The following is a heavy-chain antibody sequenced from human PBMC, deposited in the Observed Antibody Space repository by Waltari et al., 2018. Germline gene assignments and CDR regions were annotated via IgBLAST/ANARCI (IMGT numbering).Heavy chain of an antibody. V-gene: IGHV3-48*01. J-gene: IGHJ4*02. CDR2: ISSRVSAT. CDR1: GFTFTQYT. D-gene: IGHD3-10*01. CDR3: ARGRYGAGSYSDYDY. Sequence: EVQMLESGGGLVESGGSLRLPCTTSGFTFTQYTMSWFRQTPHRGLEWVSYISSRVSATHYADSVRGRFTISRDSAKGSVYLQMNNLRADDAAMYYCARGRYGAGSYSDYDYWGQGTLVTVSS.